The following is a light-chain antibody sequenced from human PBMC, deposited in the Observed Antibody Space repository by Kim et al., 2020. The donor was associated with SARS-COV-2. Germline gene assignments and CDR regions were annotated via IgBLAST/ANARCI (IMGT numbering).Light chain of an antibody. CDR1: SGDVGADHY. V-gene: IGLV2-14*03. CDR2: DVS. J-gene: IGLJ3*02. Sequence: SLGQSITISCTGSSGDVGADHYVSWYRHHPGKAPKLLIYDVSLRPSGISNRFSGSKSGNTASLTISGLQAEDEADYYCSTYTDSVKFGGGTQLTVL. CDR3: STYTDSVK.